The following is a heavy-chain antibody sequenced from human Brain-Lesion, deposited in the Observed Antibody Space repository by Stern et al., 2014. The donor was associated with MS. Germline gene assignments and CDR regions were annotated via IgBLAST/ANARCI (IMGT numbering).Heavy chain of an antibody. Sequence: QVQLQESGSGLVKPSETLSLTCTVSGGSISRSTYYWGWIRQPPGEGLEWIGSMYYSGSTFYNPSVKSRVTISVDTSKNQFSLKRSSVTAADTAVYYCARLTGVVDYWGQGTLVTVSS. CDR3: ARLTGVVDY. V-gene: IGHV4-39*01. J-gene: IGHJ4*02. CDR2: MYYSGST. CDR1: GGSISRSTYY. D-gene: IGHD7-27*01.